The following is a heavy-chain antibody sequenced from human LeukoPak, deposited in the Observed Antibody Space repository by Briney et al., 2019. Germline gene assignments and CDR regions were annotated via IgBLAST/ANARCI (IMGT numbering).Heavy chain of an antibody. CDR1: GGSISSYY. D-gene: IGHD3-22*01. J-gene: IGHJ4*02. CDR3: ARVVSDYYDSSGYYIFDY. Sequence: PSETLSLTCTVSGGSISSYYWSWIRPPPGKGLEWVGHIYYSGGANYNPSLKSRVTISVDTSKNQFSLKLSSVTAADTAVYYCARVVSDYYDSSGYYIFDYWGQGTLVTVSS. CDR2: IYYSGGA. V-gene: IGHV4-59*01.